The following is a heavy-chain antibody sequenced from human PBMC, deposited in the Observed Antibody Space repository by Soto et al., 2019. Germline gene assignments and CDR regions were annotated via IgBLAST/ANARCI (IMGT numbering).Heavy chain of an antibody. V-gene: IGHV3-7*03. J-gene: IGHJ4*02. CDR1: GFTFSSYW. CDR2: IKQDGSEK. CDR3: AREGRYSSSWYFDY. Sequence: GGSQRLSCAASGFTFSSYWMSWVRQAPGKGLEWVANIKQDGSEKYYVDSVKGRFTISRDNAKNSLYLQMNSLRAEDTAVYYCAREGRYSSSWYFDYWGQGTLVTVSS. D-gene: IGHD6-13*01.